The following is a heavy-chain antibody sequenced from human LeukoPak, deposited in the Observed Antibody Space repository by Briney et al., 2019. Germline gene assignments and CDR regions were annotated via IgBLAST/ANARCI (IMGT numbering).Heavy chain of an antibody. D-gene: IGHD1-26*01. CDR1: GGSISSYY. Sequence: PSETLSLTCTVSGGSISSYYWSWIRQPPGKGLEWIGYIYYSGSTNYNPSLKSRVTISVDTSKNQFSLKLSSVTAADTAVYYCARIPGKWFDPWGQGTLVTVS. CDR3: ARIPGKWFDP. V-gene: IGHV4-59*08. J-gene: IGHJ5*02. CDR2: IYYSGST.